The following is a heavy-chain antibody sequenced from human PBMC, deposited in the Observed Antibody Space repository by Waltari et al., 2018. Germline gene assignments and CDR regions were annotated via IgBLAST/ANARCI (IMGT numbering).Heavy chain of an antibody. V-gene: IGHV1-69*02. Sequence: QVQLVQSGAEVKKPGSSVKVSCKASGGHFSSYTTSWVRQAPGKGLEWVGRIIPILCIANYAQKFQGRVTITADKSTSTAYMELSSLRSEDTAVYYCARPHNSSGWELDYWGQGTLVTVSS. CDR1: GGHFSSYT. J-gene: IGHJ4*02. CDR3: ARPHNSSGWELDY. D-gene: IGHD6-19*01. CDR2: IIPILCIA.